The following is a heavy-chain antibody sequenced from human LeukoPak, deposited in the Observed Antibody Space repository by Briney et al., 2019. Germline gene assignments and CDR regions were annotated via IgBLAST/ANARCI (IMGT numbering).Heavy chain of an antibody. CDR3: ARDRATVTTD. J-gene: IGHJ4*02. CDR1: GSTFSSYE. Sequence: GGSLRLSCAASGSTFSSYEMNWVRQAPGKGLEWVSYISSSGSTIYYADSVKGRFTISRDNAKNSLYLQMNSLRAEDTAVYYCARDRATVTTDWGQGTLVTVSS. D-gene: IGHD4-17*01. V-gene: IGHV3-48*03. CDR2: ISSSGSTI.